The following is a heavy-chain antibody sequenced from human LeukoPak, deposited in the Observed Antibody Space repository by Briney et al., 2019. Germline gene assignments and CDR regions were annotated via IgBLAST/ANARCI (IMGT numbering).Heavy chain of an antibody. Sequence: PGGSLRLSCAASGFTFSNYWMHWVRQAPGKGLVWVPRINSDGSSTSYADSVKGRFTISRDNAKNTLYLQMNSLRAEDTAVYYCASRYYGSGSYYRLDCWGQGTLVTVSS. D-gene: IGHD3-10*01. J-gene: IGHJ4*02. CDR1: GFTFSNYW. CDR2: INSDGSST. CDR3: ASRYYGSGSYYRLDC. V-gene: IGHV3-74*01.